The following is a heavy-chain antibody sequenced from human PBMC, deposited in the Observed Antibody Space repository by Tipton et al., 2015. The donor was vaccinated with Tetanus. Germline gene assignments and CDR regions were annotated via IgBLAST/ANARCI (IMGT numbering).Heavy chain of an antibody. CDR2: IFYNGRT. D-gene: IGHD2-2*01. CDR3: ARRSYCSSSRCFDAFDL. Sequence: TLSLTCNVSGDSMTDFYWSWIRQPPGKGLEWIAYIFYNGRTQSNPSLKSRVSISVDTAKNQVSLKLSSVTAADTAVYYCARRSYCSSSRCFDAFDLWGQGTMVTVSS. J-gene: IGHJ3*01. V-gene: IGHV4-59*01. CDR1: GDSMTDFY.